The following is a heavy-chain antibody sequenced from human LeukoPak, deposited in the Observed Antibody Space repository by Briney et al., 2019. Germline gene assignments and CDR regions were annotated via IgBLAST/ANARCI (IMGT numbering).Heavy chain of an antibody. D-gene: IGHD1-1*01. J-gene: IGHJ6*04. Sequence: ASVKVSCKASGYTFSSYGISWVRQAPGQGLEWMGWISIYNGNTNYAQRLQGRVTMTTDTSTFTAYMELRSLRSDDTAVYYCARDQFTFNWNDLCSHPYAMDVWGKGTTATVSS. CDR3: ARDQFTFNWNDLCSHPYAMDV. CDR2: ISIYNGNT. V-gene: IGHV1-18*04. CDR1: GYTFSSYG.